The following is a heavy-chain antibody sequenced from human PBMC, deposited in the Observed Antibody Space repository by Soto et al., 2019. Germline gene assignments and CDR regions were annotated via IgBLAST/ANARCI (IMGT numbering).Heavy chain of an antibody. V-gene: IGHV3-66*01. CDR1: GFTVSSNY. CDR2: IYSGGST. J-gene: IGHJ4*02. CDR3: ARDPGITGTGYFDY. D-gene: IGHD1-20*01. Sequence: EVQLVESGGGLVQPGGSLRLSCAASGFTVSSNYMSWVRQAPGKGLEWVSVIYSGGSTYYADSVKGRFTISRDNSKNTLYRQMNSLRAEDTAVYYCARDPGITGTGYFDYWGQGTLVTVSS.